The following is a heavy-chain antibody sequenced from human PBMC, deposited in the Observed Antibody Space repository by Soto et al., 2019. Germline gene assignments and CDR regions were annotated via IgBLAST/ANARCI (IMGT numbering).Heavy chain of an antibody. CDR2: IYHSGST. V-gene: IGHV4-4*02. Sequence: QVQLQESGPGLVKPSGTLSLTCAVSSGSISSSNWWSWVRQPPGKGLEWIGEIYHSGSTNYHPSLKSRVTISVDKSKNQFSLKLSSVTAADTAVYYCARSYYYGSGRRKLNWFDPWGQGTLVTVSS. CDR1: SGSISSSNW. CDR3: ARSYYYGSGRRKLNWFDP. J-gene: IGHJ5*02. D-gene: IGHD3-10*01.